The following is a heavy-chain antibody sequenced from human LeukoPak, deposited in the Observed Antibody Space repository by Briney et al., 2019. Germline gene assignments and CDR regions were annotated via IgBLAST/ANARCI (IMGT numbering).Heavy chain of an antibody. V-gene: IGHV4-61*09. Sequence: SETLSLTCTVSGFSISSGYYWGWIRQPAGKGLEWIGHIYTSGSTNYNPSLKSRVTISVDTSKDQFSLKLNSVTAADTAVYYCARGGTIAARDWGQGTLVTVSS. D-gene: IGHD6-6*01. CDR2: IYTSGST. CDR1: GFSISSGYY. J-gene: IGHJ4*02. CDR3: ARGGTIAARD.